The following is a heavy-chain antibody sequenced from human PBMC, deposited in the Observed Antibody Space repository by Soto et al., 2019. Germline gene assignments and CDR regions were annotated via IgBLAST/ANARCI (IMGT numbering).Heavy chain of an antibody. CDR1: GDSVSSVDYS. V-gene: IGHV4-30-2*01. Sequence: SETLSLTCAVSGDSVSSVDYSWSWIRQPPGKGLEWIGYINHSGSSYYNPSLKSRVTMSVDKSKNQISLNLTSVTAADTAVYYCARGRFDSWSGFYRSWFDPWGHGTLVTVS. CDR2: INHSGSS. CDR3: ARGRFDSWSGFYRSWFDP. J-gene: IGHJ5*02. D-gene: IGHD3-3*01.